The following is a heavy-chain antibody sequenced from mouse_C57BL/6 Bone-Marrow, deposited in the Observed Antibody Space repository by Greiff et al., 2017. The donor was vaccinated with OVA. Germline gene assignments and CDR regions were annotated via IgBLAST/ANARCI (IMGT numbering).Heavy chain of an antibody. Sequence: QVQLQQSGAELVMPGASVKLSCKASGYTFTSYWMHWVKQRPGQGLEWIGEIDPSDSYTNYNQKLQGKSKLHVDKSSSTAYMQLSSLTAEDSAVYYCARSPKVAWFAYWGQGTLVTVSA. CDR2: IDPSDSYT. V-gene: IGHV1-69*01. D-gene: IGHD1-3*01. CDR3: ARSPKVAWFAY. J-gene: IGHJ3*01. CDR1: GYTFTSYW.